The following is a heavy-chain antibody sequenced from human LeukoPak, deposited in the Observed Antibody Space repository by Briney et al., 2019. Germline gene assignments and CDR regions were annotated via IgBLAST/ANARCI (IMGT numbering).Heavy chain of an antibody. CDR1: GGSISSSSYY. D-gene: IGHD6-13*01. V-gene: IGHV4-39*01. J-gene: IGHJ6*03. CDR2: IYYSGST. CDR3: ARGLWQQPAGGAFYYYYYYMDV. Sequence: SETLSLTCTVSGGSISSSSYYWGWIRQPPGKGLEWIGSIYYSGSTYYNPSLKSRVTISVDTSKNQFSLKLSSVTAADTAVYYCARGLWQQPAGGAFYYYYYYMDVWGRGTTVTVSS.